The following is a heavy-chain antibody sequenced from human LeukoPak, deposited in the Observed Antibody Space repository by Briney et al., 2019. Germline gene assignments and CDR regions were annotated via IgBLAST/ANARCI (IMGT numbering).Heavy chain of an antibody. J-gene: IGHJ4*02. V-gene: IGHV1-18*01. CDR3: ARRSAGTIDY. CDR1: GYSFTSYG. CDR2: ISAYNGNT. Sequence: VASVNVSCTASGYSFTSYGISWVRQAPGQGLEWMGWISAYNGNTNYAQKLQGRVTMTTDTSTTTAYMELRSLRSDDTAVYYCARRSAGTIDYWGQGTLVTVSS. D-gene: IGHD6-19*01.